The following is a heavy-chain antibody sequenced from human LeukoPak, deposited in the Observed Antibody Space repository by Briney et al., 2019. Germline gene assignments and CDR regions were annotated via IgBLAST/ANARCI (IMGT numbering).Heavy chain of an antibody. CDR3: ARDLMTTVTASRYYYYYYYGMDV. CDR2: IYSGGST. Sequence: GGSLRLPCAASGFTVSGNYMSWVRHAPGKGLEWVSVIYSGGSTYYADSVKGRFTISRDNSKNTLYLQMNSLRAEDTAVYYCARDLMTTVTASRYYYYYYYGMDVWGQGTTVTVSS. CDR1: GFTVSGNY. D-gene: IGHD4-17*01. V-gene: IGHV3-66*01. J-gene: IGHJ6*02.